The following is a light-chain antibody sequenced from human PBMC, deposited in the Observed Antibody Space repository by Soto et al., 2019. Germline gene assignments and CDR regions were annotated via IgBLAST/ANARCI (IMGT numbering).Light chain of an antibody. Sequence: DIQMTQSPSSLSASEGDRVTITCRASQSINSFLNWYLQKSGKAPKLLIYDASTLQSGVPSRFSGSGSETEFTLTITNLQPDDFATYYCQQSYNTPFTFGPGTKVDVK. CDR3: QQSYNTPFT. CDR2: DAS. CDR1: QSINSF. V-gene: IGKV1-39*01. J-gene: IGKJ3*01.